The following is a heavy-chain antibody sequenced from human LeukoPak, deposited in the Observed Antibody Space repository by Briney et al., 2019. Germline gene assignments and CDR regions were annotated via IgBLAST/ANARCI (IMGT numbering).Heavy chain of an antibody. CDR2: IYYSGNT. J-gene: IGHJ3*01. V-gene: IGHV4-39*01. CDR3: ARLGIAATGPAV. D-gene: IGHD6-13*01. CDR1: GGSISSDYH. Sequence: SETLSLTCTVSGGSISSDYHWGWIRQPPGTGLEWIASIYYSGNTYYNPSLKSRVTISVDTSSNQFSLRLSSVTAADTAVYYCARLGIAATGPAVWGQGTMVSVSS.